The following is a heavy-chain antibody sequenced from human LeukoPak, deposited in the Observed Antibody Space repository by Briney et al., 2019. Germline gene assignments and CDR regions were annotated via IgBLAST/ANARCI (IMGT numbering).Heavy chain of an antibody. CDR1: GGSIHNNY. CDR2: MYSSGKS. Sequence: SETLSLTCTVSGGSIHNNYWSWIRQPPGKGLEWIGSMYSSGKSDYSPSLKNRVTMSIDTSKNQFSLKLSSVTAADTAVYYCARHVTSSSGLWYWGQGTLVTVSS. CDR3: ARHVTSSSGLWY. J-gene: IGHJ4*02. D-gene: IGHD6-19*01. V-gene: IGHV4-59*08.